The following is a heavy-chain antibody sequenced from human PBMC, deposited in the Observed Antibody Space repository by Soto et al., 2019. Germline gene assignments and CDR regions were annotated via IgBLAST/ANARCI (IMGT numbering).Heavy chain of an antibody. V-gene: IGHV1-69*06. CDR3: AREGYSGSPRAGGNWFDP. D-gene: IGHD6-13*01. Sequence: QVQLVQSGAEVKKPGSSVKVSCKASGGTFSSYAISWVRQAPGQGLEWMGGIIPIFGTANYAQKFQGRVTITADKSTSTAYMELSSLRSEDTAVYYCAREGYSGSPRAGGNWFDPWGQGTLVTVSS. CDR2: IIPIFGTA. J-gene: IGHJ5*02. CDR1: GGTFSSYA.